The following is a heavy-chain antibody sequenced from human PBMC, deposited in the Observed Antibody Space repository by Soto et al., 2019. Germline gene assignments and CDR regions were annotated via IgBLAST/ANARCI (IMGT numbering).Heavy chain of an antibody. CDR2: IKQDGSEK. J-gene: IGHJ4*02. D-gene: IGHD1-26*01. CDR1: CFTFSSYW. CDR3: SWSRYGGSVVD. V-gene: IGHV3-7*01. Sequence: SLSLSCAASCFTFSSYWMSRVSQAPGKGLEWVANIKQDGSEKYYVDSVKGRFTISRDNAKNSLYLQMNSLRAEDTAVYYCSWSRYGGSVVDWGQGTQVTVSS.